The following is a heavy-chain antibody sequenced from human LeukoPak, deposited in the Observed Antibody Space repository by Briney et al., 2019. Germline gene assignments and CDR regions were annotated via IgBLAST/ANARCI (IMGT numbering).Heavy chain of an antibody. CDR2: ISGSAYNT. J-gene: IGHJ4*02. CDR3: ARDPRCCSGGSCYSGFDY. D-gene: IGHD2-15*01. Sequence: PGGSLRLSCAASGFTFSSYGMSWVRQAPGKGLEWVSTISGSAYNTYYADSVKGRFTISRDNAKNTLYLQMNSLRAEDTAVYYCARDPRCCSGGSCYSGFDYWGQGTLVTVSS. CDR1: GFTFSSYG. V-gene: IGHV3-23*01.